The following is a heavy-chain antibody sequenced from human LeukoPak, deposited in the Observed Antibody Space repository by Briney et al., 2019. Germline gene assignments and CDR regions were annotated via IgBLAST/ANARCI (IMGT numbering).Heavy chain of an antibody. V-gene: IGHV3-9*01. Sequence: GRSLRLSCAASGFTFDDYAMHWVRQAPGKGLEWVSGISWNSGSIGYADSVKGRFTISRDNAKNSLYLQMNSLRAEDTALYYCAKDIVPKEVIVYGSGAFDIWGQGTMVTVSS. CDR3: AKDIVPKEVIVYGSGAFDI. CDR1: GFTFDDYA. CDR2: ISWNSGSI. D-gene: IGHD2-8*01. J-gene: IGHJ3*02.